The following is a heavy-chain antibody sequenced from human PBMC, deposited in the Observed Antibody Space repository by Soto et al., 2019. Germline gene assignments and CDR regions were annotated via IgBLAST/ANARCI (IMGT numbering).Heavy chain of an antibody. CDR1: GGSISSGDYY. CDR3: ARESMTNGDYVSEGVDY. V-gene: IGHV4-30-4*01. Sequence: PSETLSLTWTVSGGSISSGDYYWSWISQPPGKGLEWIGYIYYSGSTYYNPSLKSRVTISVDTSKNQFSLKLSSVTAADTAVYYCARESMTNGDYVSEGVDYWGQGTLVTVSS. J-gene: IGHJ4*02. D-gene: IGHD4-17*01. CDR2: IYYSGST.